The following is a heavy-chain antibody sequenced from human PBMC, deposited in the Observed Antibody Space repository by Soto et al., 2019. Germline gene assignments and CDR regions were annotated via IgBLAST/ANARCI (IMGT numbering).Heavy chain of an antibody. Sequence: QVQLVQSGAEVKKPGASVKVSCKASGYTFTSYGISWVRQAPGQGLEWMGWISAYNGNTNYAQKLQGRVTMTTDTSTSRGYMELRSLRSDNTAVYYCARDDQYDYDSNGLDYWGQGALVTVTS. CDR3: ARDDQYDYDSNGLDY. CDR2: ISAYNGNT. J-gene: IGHJ4*02. V-gene: IGHV1-18*01. CDR1: GYTFTSYG. D-gene: IGHD3-22*01.